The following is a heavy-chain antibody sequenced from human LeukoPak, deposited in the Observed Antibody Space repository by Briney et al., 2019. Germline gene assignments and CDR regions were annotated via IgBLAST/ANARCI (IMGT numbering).Heavy chain of an antibody. Sequence: GRSLRLSCAASGFTFGSYAMHWVRQAPGKGLEWVAVISYDGSNKYYADSVKGRFTISRDNSKNTLYLQMNSLRAEDTAVYYCARGDWGIVVVVAASAAFDIWGQGTMVTVSS. J-gene: IGHJ3*02. V-gene: IGHV3-30*04. CDR1: GFTFGSYA. CDR2: ISYDGSNK. CDR3: ARGDWGIVVVVAASAAFDI. D-gene: IGHD2-15*01.